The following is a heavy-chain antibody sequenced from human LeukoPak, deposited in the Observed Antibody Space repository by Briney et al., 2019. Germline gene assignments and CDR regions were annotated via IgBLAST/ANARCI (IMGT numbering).Heavy chain of an antibody. V-gene: IGHV3-48*02. J-gene: IGHJ4*02. CDR1: GFTFSYYN. CDR3: ARGYLSRDGYNFSFFDY. D-gene: IGHD5-24*01. CDR2: ISSSSSTI. Sequence: PGGSLTLSCAASGFTFSYYNMNWVRQAPGKGLEWVSYISSSSSTIYYADSVKGRFTISRDNAKNSLYLQMNSLRDEDTAVYYCARGYLSRDGYNFSFFDYWGQGTLVTVSS.